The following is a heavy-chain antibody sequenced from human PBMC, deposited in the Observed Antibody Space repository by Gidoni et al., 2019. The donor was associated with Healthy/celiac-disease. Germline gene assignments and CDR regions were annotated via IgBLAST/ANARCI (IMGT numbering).Heavy chain of an antibody. CDR3: AKVGVWFGELLCYFDY. D-gene: IGHD3-10*01. Sequence: EVQLLESGVGLVQPGGSLILSCPASAFTFSSYAMSWVRQAQGKGLEWVSAISGSGGSTYYADSVKGRFTIARDNSKNTLYLQMNSLRAEDTAVYYCAKVGVWFGELLCYFDYWGQGTLVTVSS. V-gene: IGHV3-23*01. CDR1: AFTFSSYA. J-gene: IGHJ4*02. CDR2: ISGSGGST.